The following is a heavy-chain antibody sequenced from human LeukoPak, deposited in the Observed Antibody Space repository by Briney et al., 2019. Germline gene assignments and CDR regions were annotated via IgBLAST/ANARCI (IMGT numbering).Heavy chain of an antibody. Sequence: ASVKVSCKASGYTFTNYAMHWVRQAPGQGLEWMGWISAYNGNTNYAQKLQGRVTMTTDTSTSTAYMELRSLRSDDTAVYYCARDSGTGTTLRDDYWGQGTLVTVSS. CDR1: GYTFTNYA. J-gene: IGHJ4*02. CDR3: ARDSGTGTTLRDDY. D-gene: IGHD1-1*01. CDR2: ISAYNGNT. V-gene: IGHV1-18*01.